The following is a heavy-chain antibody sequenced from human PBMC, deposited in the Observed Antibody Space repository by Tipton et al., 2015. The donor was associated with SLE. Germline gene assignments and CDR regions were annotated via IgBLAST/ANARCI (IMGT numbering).Heavy chain of an antibody. D-gene: IGHD3-16*01. CDR1: GFTFSSYA. CDR2: ISYDGSNK. CDR3: GCLGDRAG. V-gene: IGHV3-30-3*01. Sequence: SLRLSCAASGFTFSSYAMHWVRQAPGKGLEWVAVISYDGSNKYYADSVKGRFTISRDNSKNTLYLQMNSLRAEDTAVYYCGCLGDRAGWGQGTLVTVSS. J-gene: IGHJ4*02.